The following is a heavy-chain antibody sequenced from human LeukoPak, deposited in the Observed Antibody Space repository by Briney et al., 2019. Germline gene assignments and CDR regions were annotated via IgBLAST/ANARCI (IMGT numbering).Heavy chain of an antibody. V-gene: IGHV4-4*07. J-gene: IGHJ4*02. CDR1: GGSISSYY. D-gene: IGHD3-3*01. CDR2: IYSRGST. CDR3: ARDFWSGRNDY. Sequence: SETLSLTCTVSGGSISSYYWSWIRQPAGKGLEWIGRIYSRGSTNYNPSLKSRVTMSVDTSKNQFSLKLSSVTAADTAVYYCARDFWSGRNDYWGQGTLVTVSS.